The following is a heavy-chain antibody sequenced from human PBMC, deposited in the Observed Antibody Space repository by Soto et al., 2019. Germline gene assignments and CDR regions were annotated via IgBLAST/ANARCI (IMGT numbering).Heavy chain of an antibody. CDR2: IYSGGST. CDR3: ARHGYNYGGGYFDY. D-gene: IGHD5-18*01. Sequence: EVQLVESGGGLVQPGGSLRLSCAAPGVTVSSNYMSWVRQAPGKGLEWVSDIYSGGSTYYADSVKGRFTISRDNSKNTLYLQMNSLRAEDTAVYYCARHGYNYGGGYFDYWGQGTLVTVSS. CDR1: GVTVSSNY. J-gene: IGHJ4*02. V-gene: IGHV3-66*04.